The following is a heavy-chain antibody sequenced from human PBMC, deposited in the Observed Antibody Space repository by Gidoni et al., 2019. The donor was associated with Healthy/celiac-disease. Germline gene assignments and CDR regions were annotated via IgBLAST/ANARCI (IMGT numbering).Heavy chain of an antibody. V-gene: IGHV3-53*01. J-gene: IGHJ4*02. CDR3: ARVRGYYDILTGYYNRGSFFDY. D-gene: IGHD3-9*01. Sequence: EVQLVESGGGLIQPGGSLRLSCAASGFTASSNYMSWVRQAPGKGLEWVSVIYSGGSTYDADSVKGRFTISRDNSKNTLYLQMNSLRAEDTAVYYCARVRGYYDILTGYYNRGSFFDYWGQGTLVTVSS. CDR2: IYSGGST. CDR1: GFTASSNY.